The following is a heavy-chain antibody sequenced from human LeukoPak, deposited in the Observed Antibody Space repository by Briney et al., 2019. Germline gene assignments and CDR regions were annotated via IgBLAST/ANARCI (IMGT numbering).Heavy chain of an antibody. Sequence: GGSLRLYCAASGFTFSSHAMTWVRQAPGKGLEWLSRISASGVITYYAGSVKGLFTISRDNAKNSLYLQMNSLRADDTAVYYCARGYYGSGSYSHWGQGTLVTVSS. CDR1: GFTFSSHA. CDR2: ISASGVIT. J-gene: IGHJ4*02. V-gene: IGHV3-23*01. D-gene: IGHD3-10*01. CDR3: ARGYYGSGSYSH.